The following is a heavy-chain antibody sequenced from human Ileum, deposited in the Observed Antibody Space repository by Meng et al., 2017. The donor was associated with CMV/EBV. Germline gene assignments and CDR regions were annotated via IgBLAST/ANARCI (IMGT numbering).Heavy chain of an antibody. D-gene: IGHD4-17*01. CDR2: FDYGGST. CDR3: VREGRTISVTYYFDS. V-gene: IGHV4-39*07. CDR1: GGAVSSGNYD. Sequence: GGAVSSGNYDWGWIRQPPGKGLDWIGAFDYGGSTYYNPSLKSRVTMSVDTSKNQFSLKLTSVTAADTAVYYCVREGRTISVTYYFDSWGQRTLVTVSS. J-gene: IGHJ4*02.